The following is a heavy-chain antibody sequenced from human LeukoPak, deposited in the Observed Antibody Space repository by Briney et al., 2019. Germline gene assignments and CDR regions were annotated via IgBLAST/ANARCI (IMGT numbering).Heavy chain of an antibody. CDR1: GFTFSSYS. Sequence: GGSLRLSCAASGFTFSSYSMNWVRQAPGKGLEWVSSIGSSSSYIYYADSVQGRFTISRDNSKRTLFLQMNSLRAEDTAFYYCAKAELGVDTFFDYWGQGTLVTVSS. CDR3: AKAELGVDTFFDY. CDR2: IGSSSSYI. D-gene: IGHD3-3*01. J-gene: IGHJ4*02. V-gene: IGHV3-21*04.